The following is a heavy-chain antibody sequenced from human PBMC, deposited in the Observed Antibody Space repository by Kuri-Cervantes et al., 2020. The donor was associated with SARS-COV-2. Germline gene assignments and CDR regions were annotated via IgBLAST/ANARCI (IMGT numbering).Heavy chain of an antibody. D-gene: IGHD6-19*01. CDR1: GGSVSSNGYY. CDR2: VYNSGTT. Sequence: SETLSLTCTVSGGSVSSNGYYWSWIRQPPGKGLQWVGDVYNSGTTYTNPSLKSRVTISKDTAKNQFSLKLSSVTAAETSVYYCARGIAVAGTFYFDYWGQGTLVTVSS. V-gene: IGHV4-30-4*02. CDR3: ARGIAVAGTFYFDY. J-gene: IGHJ4*02.